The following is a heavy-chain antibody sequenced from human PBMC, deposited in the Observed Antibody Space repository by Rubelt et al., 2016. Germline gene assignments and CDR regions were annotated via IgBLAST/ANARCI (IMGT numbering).Heavy chain of an antibody. CDR3: AREERSRGAFDI. J-gene: IGHJ3*02. Sequence: QVQLQESGPGLVKPSETLSLTCTVSGGSISGYYWSWIRQPPGKALEWIGYIYYSGSTNYNPSLKSRVTISVDTSKNQFSLKLSSVTAADTAVYYCAREERSRGAFDIWGQGTMVTVSS. CDR1: GGSISGYY. D-gene: IGHD3-10*01. V-gene: IGHV4-59*01. CDR2: IYYSGST.